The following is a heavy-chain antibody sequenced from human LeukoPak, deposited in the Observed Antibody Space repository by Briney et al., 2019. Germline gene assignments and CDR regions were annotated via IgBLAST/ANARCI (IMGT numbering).Heavy chain of an antibody. CDR3: AKAFYYYDSSGYYPDY. D-gene: IGHD3-22*01. J-gene: IGHJ4*02. CDR2: ISYDGSNK. Sequence: LSLTCAVYGGSFSGYYWSWIRQAPGKGLEWVAVISYDGSNKYYADSVKGRFTISRDNSKNTLYLQMNSLRAEDTAVYYCAKAFYYYDSSGYYPDYWGQGTLVTVSS. CDR1: GGSFSGYY. V-gene: IGHV3-30*18.